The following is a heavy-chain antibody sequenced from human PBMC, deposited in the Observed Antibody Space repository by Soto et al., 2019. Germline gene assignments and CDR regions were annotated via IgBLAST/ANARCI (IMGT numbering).Heavy chain of an antibody. CDR3: ARVYCITHICSRCFVP. CDR1: GYSFTSYW. D-gene: IGHD2-15*01. CDR2: IYPGDSDT. J-gene: IGHJ5*02. Sequence: PGESLKISCTGVGYSFTSYWIGWVRQMPGKGLEWMGIIYPGDSDTRYSPSFQGQVTISADKSISTVYLQWSSLKASDTAMYYCARVYCITHICSRCFVPCGQAPLVTVSS. V-gene: IGHV5-51*01.